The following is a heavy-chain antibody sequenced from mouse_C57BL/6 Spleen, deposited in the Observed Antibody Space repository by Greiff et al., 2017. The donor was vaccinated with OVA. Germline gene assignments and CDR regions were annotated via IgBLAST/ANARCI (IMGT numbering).Heavy chain of an antibody. CDR2: IYPGDGDT. V-gene: IGHV1-82*01. Sequence: VQLQQSGPELVKPGASVKISCKASGYAFSSSWMNWVKQRPGKGLEWIGRIYPGDGDTNYNGKFKGKATLTADKSSSTAYMQLSSLTTEDSAVDVGERPEDYDGAWLAYGGQGTLGTVSA. D-gene: IGHD2-4*01. J-gene: IGHJ3*01. CDR3: ERPEDYDGAWLAY. CDR1: GYAFSSSW.